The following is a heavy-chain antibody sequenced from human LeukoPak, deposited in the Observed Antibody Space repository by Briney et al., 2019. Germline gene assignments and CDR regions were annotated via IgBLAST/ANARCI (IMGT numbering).Heavy chain of an antibody. CDR1: GYTFTGYY. CDR2: INPNSGGT. J-gene: IGHJ4*02. V-gene: IGHV1-2*02. Sequence: ASVKVSCKASGYTFTGYYMHWVRQAPGQGLEWMGWINPNSGGTNYAQKFQGRVTMTRDTSISTAYMELSRLRSDDTAVYYCARDRSVDLWSGYYPYWGQGTLVTVSS. CDR3: ARDRSVDLWSGYYPY. D-gene: IGHD3-3*01.